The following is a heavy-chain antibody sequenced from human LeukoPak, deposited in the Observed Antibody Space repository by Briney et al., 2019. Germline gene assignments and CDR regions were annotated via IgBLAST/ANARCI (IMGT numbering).Heavy chain of an antibody. Sequence: GGSLRLSCAASGFTFKNYGMNWVRQAPGKGLEWVSYISSAGSTKYYADSVKGRFTISRDNAKSSLFLQTSSLRAEDTAVYFCARDISGSNGVGDYWGQGSLVTVSS. D-gene: IGHD2-8*01. CDR3: ARDISGSNGVGDY. CDR1: GFTFKNYG. CDR2: ISSAGSTK. J-gene: IGHJ4*02. V-gene: IGHV3-48*03.